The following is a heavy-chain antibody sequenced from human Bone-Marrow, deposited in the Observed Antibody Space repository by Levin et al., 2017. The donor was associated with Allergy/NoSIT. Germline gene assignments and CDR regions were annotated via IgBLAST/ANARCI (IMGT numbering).Heavy chain of an antibody. J-gene: IGHJ4*02. V-gene: IGHV3-30-3*01. Sequence: GGSLRLSCAASGFTFSSYAMHWVRQAPGKGLEWVAVISYDGSNKYYADSVKGRFTISRDNSKNTLYLQMNSLRAEDTAVYYCASIWNDAVGGYYFDYWGQGTLVTVSS. CDR1: GFTFSSYA. D-gene: IGHD1-1*01. CDR2: ISYDGSNK. CDR3: ASIWNDAVGGYYFDY.